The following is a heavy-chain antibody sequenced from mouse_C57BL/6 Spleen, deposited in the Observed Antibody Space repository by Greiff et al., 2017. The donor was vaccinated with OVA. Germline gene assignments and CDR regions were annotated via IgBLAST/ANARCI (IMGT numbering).Heavy chain of an antibody. CDR3: ARGGYYYGSSHFDY. CDR1: GFTFSDYY. Sequence: EVQLQESGGGLVQPGGSLKLSCAASGFTFSDYYMSWVRQTPEKRLEWVAYISNGGGSTYYPDTVKGRFTISRDNAKNTLYLQMSRLKSEDTAMYYWARGGYYYGSSHFDYWGQGTTLTVSS. CDR2: ISNGGGST. V-gene: IGHV5-12*01. J-gene: IGHJ2*01. D-gene: IGHD1-1*01.